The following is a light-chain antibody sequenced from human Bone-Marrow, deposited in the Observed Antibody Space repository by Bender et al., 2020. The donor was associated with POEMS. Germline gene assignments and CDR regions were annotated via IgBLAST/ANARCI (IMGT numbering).Light chain of an antibody. CDR1: KLGDKY. CDR2: QDT. V-gene: IGLV3-1*01. CDR3: QSADSSGTYVL. Sequence: SYELTQPPSVSVSPGQTASITCSGDKLGDKYVSWYQQKPGQSPILVIHQDTKRPSGLPERFSGSNSGNTATLTISGTQPMDEADYYCQSADSSGTYVLFGGGTKLTVL. J-gene: IGLJ2*01.